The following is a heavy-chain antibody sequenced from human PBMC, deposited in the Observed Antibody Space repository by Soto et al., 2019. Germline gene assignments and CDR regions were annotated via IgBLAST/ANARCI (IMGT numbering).Heavy chain of an antibody. D-gene: IGHD3-10*01. CDR2: MNPNSVNT. J-gene: IGHJ4*02. V-gene: IGHV1-8*01. Sequence: VASVKVSCKASGYTFTSYDINWVRQATGQGLEWMGWMNPNSVNTGYAQKFQGRVTMTSNTSIITAYMELSSLRSEDTAVYYCARGGVFFFAAPTNPFDYWGQGTLVTVSS. CDR1: GYTFTSYD. CDR3: ARGGVFFFAAPTNPFDY.